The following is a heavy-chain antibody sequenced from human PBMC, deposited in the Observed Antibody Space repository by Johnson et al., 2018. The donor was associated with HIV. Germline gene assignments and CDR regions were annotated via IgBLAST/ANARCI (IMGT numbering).Heavy chain of an antibody. CDR2: ISNNGDNT. CDR3: AGGNNWNDEDIDAFDI. J-gene: IGHJ3*02. Sequence: EVQLVESGGGLVQPGGSLRLSCAGSGFTFSTYAMHWVRQAPGKGLEYVSAISNNGDNTYYANSVKGRLTISRDNSKNMLYLQMNSRRTEDTAFYYCAGGNNWNDEDIDAFDIWGQGTMVTVSS. V-gene: IGHV3-64*01. D-gene: IGHD1-20*01. CDR1: GFTFSTYA.